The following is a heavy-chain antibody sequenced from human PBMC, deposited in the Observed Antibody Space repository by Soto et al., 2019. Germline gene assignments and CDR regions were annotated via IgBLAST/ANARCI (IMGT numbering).Heavy chain of an antibody. J-gene: IGHJ5*02. CDR3: ARVRGYSGSYLMLLFDP. CDR1: GYTFTSYG. Sequence: RASVKVSCKASGYTFTSYGISWVRQAPGQGLEWMGWISAYNGNTNYAQKLQGRVTMTTDTSTSTAYMELRSLRSDDTAVYYCARVRGYSGSYLMLLFDPWGQGXLVTVSS. V-gene: IGHV1-18*01. D-gene: IGHD1-26*01. CDR2: ISAYNGNT.